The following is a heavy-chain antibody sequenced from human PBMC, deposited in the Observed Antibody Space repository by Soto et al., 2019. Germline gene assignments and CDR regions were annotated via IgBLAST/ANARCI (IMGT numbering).Heavy chain of an antibody. CDR1: GYSFTSYW. CDR3: ARRYNAAAGKSPHGMDV. V-gene: IGHV5-10-1*01. D-gene: IGHD6-13*01. CDR2: IDPSDSYT. J-gene: IGHJ6*02. Sequence: GESLKISCKGSGYSFTSYWISWVRQMPGKGLEWMGRIDPSDSYTNYSPSFQGHVTISADKSISTAYLQWSSLEASDTAMYYCARRYNAAAGKSPHGMDVWGQGTTVTVSS.